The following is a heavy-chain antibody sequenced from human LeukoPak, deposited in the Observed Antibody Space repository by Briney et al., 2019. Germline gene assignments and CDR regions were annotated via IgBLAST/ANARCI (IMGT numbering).Heavy chain of an antibody. J-gene: IGHJ1*01. CDR1: GFTSSSYE. CDR3: ARSLDSEYFQH. V-gene: IGHV3-48*03. CDR2: ISSSGSTI. Sequence: GGSLRLSWAASGFTSSSYEMNWVRQAPGKGLEWVSYISSSGSTIYYADSVKGRFTISRDNAKNSLYLQMNSLRAEDTAVYYCARSLDSEYFQHWGQGTLVTVSS.